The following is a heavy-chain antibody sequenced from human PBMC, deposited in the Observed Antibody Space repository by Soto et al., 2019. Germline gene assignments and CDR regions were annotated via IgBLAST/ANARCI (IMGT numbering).Heavy chain of an antibody. J-gene: IGHJ4*02. CDR1: GGSISSYY. D-gene: IGHD3-16*01. CDR2: IYYSGST. CDR3: ARRWGDYFDY. Sequence: PSETLSLTCTFSGGSISSYYWSWIRQPPGKGLEWIGYIYYSGSTNYNPSLKSRVTISVDTSKNQFSLKLSPVTAADTAVYYCARRWGDYFDYWGQGTLVTVSS. V-gene: IGHV4-59*08.